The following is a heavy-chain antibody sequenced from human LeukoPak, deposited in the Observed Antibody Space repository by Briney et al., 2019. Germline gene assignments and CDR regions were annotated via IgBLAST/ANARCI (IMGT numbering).Heavy chain of an antibody. J-gene: IGHJ6*02. D-gene: IGHD1-26*01. CDR3: AREDSGSYTVYYYYGMDV. CDR2: ISSSSSYI. CDR1: GFTFSSYA. Sequence: PGGSLRLSCAASGFTFSSYAMSWVRQAPGKGLEWVSSISSSSSYIYYADSVKGRFTISRDNAKNSLYLQMNSLRAEDTAVYYCAREDSGSYTVYYYYGMDVWGQGTTVTVSS. V-gene: IGHV3-21*01.